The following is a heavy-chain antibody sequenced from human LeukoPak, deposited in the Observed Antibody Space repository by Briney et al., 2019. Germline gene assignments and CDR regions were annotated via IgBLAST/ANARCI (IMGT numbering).Heavy chain of an antibody. CDR3: ASDPADTTSRHWLDP. Sequence: SETLSLTCTVSGGSISSSPYYWGWIRQPPGKGLEWIGSIYYSGTTHYSPSLESRVTISVDTSKNQFSLKLASVTAADTALYYCASDPADTTSRHWLDPWGQGTLVTVSS. D-gene: IGHD5-18*01. V-gene: IGHV4-39*07. CDR1: GGSISSSPYY. CDR2: IYYSGTT. J-gene: IGHJ5*02.